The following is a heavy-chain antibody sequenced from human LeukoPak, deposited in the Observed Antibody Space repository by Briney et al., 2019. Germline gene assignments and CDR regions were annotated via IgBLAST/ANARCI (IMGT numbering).Heavy chain of an antibody. CDR3: ARPLRDAGSFNYPYFDF. D-gene: IGHD5-24*01. Sequence: PGGSLRLSCAASGFTFTNYAMNWVRQAPGKGMEWVSAISGSGGSSSYADSVRGRFTISRDKSNNMLYLQMNSLRAEDTALYYCARPLRDAGSFNYPYFDFWGQGTLVTVSS. J-gene: IGHJ4*02. CDR1: GFTFTNYA. CDR2: ISGSGGSS. V-gene: IGHV3-23*01.